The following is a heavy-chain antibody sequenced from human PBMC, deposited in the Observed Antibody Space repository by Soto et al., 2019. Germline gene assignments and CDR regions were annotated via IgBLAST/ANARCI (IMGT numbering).Heavy chain of an antibody. CDR3: AKSPNFYCSSPNCYKFYFDF. V-gene: IGHV3-30*18. Sequence: GGSLRLSCAASGFTFNTYGMHWVRQAPGKGLEWVAVISYDGSGKYYADSVKGRFIISRDNSKNTLYLQMNSLRAEDTAIYYCAKSPNFYCSSPNCYKFYFDFWGQGALVTVSS. J-gene: IGHJ4*02. D-gene: IGHD2-2*02. CDR1: GFTFNTYG. CDR2: ISYDGSGK.